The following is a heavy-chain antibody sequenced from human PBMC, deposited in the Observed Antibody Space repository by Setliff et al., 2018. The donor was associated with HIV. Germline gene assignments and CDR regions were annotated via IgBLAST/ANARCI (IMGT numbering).Heavy chain of an antibody. Sequence: ASVKVSCKASGYTFTNYGFSWVRQAPRQGLEWMGWISAYNDNTNYAQKFQGRVTMTTDASTSTAYMEVRSLKSDDTAVYYCARDRLPAEVAVSGDWFDPWGQGTLVTVSS. CDR1: GYTFTNYG. V-gene: IGHV1-18*01. CDR2: ISAYNDNT. J-gene: IGHJ5*02. D-gene: IGHD5-12*01. CDR3: ARDRLPAEVAVSGDWFDP.